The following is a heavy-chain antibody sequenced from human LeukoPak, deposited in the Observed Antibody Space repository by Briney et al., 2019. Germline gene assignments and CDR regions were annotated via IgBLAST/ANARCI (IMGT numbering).Heavy chain of an antibody. CDR2: ISISSSYI. CDR1: GFSFSSYS. Sequence: GGSLTLSCAASGFSFSSYSMNLVRQDPGEGMEWPSSISISSSYIYYAVSVKGRFTISRDNAKNSLYLQMTSLRAEDTAVYYCASSGLGYCSGGSGYDYWGQGTLVTVSS. D-gene: IGHD2-15*01. CDR3: ASSGLGYCSGGSGYDY. V-gene: IGHV3-21*01. J-gene: IGHJ4*02.